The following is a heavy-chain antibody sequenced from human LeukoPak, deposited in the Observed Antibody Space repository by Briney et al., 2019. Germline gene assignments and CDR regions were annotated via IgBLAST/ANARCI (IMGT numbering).Heavy chain of an antibody. J-gene: IGHJ4*02. D-gene: IGHD3/OR15-3a*01. V-gene: IGHV1-8*01. CDR1: GYTFTNYD. Sequence: ASVKVSCKASGYTFTNYDINWVRQATGQGLEWMGWMNPNSGNTGYAQKFQDRVTMTRDTSISTAYMELSSLRSEDTAVYYCARGPDWSEGYWGQGTLVTVSS. CDR3: ARGPDWSEGY. CDR2: MNPNSGNT.